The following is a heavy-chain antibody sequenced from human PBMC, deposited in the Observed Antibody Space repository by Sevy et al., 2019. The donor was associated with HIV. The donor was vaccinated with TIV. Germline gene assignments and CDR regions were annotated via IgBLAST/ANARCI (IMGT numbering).Heavy chain of an antibody. D-gene: IGHD6-13*01. J-gene: IGHJ6*03. V-gene: IGHV3-11*01. CDR1: GFTFSDYY. CDR3: ARDHHFRGAAAALYYYYYYMDV. CDR2: ISSSGSTI. Sequence: GGSLRLSCAASGFTFSDYYMSWIRQAPGKGLEWVSYISSSGSTIYYADSVKGRFTISRDNTKNSLYLQMNSLRAEDTAVYYCARDHHFRGAAAALYYYYYYMDVWGKGTTVTVSS.